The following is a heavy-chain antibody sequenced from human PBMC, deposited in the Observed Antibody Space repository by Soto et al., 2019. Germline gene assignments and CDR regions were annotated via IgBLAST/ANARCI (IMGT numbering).Heavy chain of an antibody. CDR3: ARGWDHSKVGW. V-gene: IGHV4-61*08. D-gene: IGHD1-26*01. J-gene: IGHJ4*02. Sequence: QVQLQESGPGLVKPSETLSLTCTVSGDSVSTSGHYWNWIRQPPGKGLEWIGYIFHTGSTEYNPSLKSRVIISLDPAKNQFSLKVRSVTAADTAIYYCARGWDHSKVGWWGQGTLVTVSA. CDR1: GDSVSTSGHY. CDR2: IFHTGST.